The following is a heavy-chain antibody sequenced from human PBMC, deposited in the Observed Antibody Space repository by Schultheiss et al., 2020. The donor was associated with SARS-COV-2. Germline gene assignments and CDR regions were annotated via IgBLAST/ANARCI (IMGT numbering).Heavy chain of an antibody. Sequence: SETLSLTCTVSGVSVSSYCWNWIRQPPGKGLEWIGYIYYSGATNYNPSLKSRVTISLDTSKNQFSLKLTSVTAADTAVYYCARRMGFGDWSFDSWGQGTLVTVSS. CDR2: IYYSGAT. J-gene: IGHJ4*02. CDR3: ARRMGFGDWSFDS. V-gene: IGHV4-59*02. CDR1: GVSVSSYC. D-gene: IGHD3-10*01.